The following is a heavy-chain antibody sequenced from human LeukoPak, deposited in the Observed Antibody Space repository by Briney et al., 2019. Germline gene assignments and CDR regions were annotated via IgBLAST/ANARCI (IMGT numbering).Heavy chain of an antibody. V-gene: IGHV3-30-3*01. CDR2: ISYDGNNK. Sequence: GRSLRLSCAASGFSFTLYSMGWVRQAPGKGLEWVADISYDGNNKYYADSVKGRCTISRDNSKNTLYVQMNSLRAEDTVVYYSARGPSAYYDTAGHWGYSDYWGQGTLVTVSS. J-gene: IGHJ4*02. CDR1: GFSFTLYS. CDR3: ARGPSAYYDTAGHWGYSDY. D-gene: IGHD3-16*01.